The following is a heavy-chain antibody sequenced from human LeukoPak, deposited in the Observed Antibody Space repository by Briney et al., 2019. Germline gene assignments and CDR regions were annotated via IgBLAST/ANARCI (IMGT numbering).Heavy chain of an antibody. J-gene: IGHJ6*04. V-gene: IGHV3-48*03. CDR1: GFTFSSYE. D-gene: IGHD2-15*01. Sequence: GGSLRLSCAASGFTFSSYEMNWVRQAPGKGLEWVSYISSSGSTIYYADSVKGRFTISRDNAKNSLYLQMNSLRAEDTAVYYCATLGYCSGGSCYWYGMDVWGKGPTVTVSS. CDR2: ISSSGSTI. CDR3: ATLGYCSGGSCYWYGMDV.